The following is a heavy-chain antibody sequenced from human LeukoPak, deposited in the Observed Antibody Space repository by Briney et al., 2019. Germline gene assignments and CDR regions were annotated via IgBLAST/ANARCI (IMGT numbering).Heavy chain of an antibody. J-gene: IGHJ4*02. CDR3: ARDNYDFWSGYYTGRGIDY. CDR1: GGTFSSYA. CDR2: IIPIFGTA. V-gene: IGHV1-69*13. D-gene: IGHD3-3*01. Sequence: SVKVSCKASGGTFSSYAISWVRQAPGQGLEWMGGIIPIFGTANYAQKFQGRVTITADESTSTAYMELSSLRSEDTAVYYCARDNYDFWSGYYTGRGIDYWGQGTLVTVSS.